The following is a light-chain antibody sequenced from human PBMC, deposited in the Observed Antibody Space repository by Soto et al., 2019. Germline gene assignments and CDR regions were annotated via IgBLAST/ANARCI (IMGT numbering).Light chain of an antibody. V-gene: IGKV3-11*01. Sequence: DIVLTQSPATLSLSPGERATLSCRASQSVDSSLAWFQQQPGQAPRLLIYDASNRATGIPARFSGSGSGTDFTLPISSLEPEDFAVYYCQQRGSWPQLTFGGGTKVEI. CDR3: QQRGSWPQLT. J-gene: IGKJ4*01. CDR2: DAS. CDR1: QSVDSS.